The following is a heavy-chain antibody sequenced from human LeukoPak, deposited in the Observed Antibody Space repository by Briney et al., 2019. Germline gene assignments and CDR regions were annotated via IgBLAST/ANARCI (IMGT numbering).Heavy chain of an antibody. J-gene: IGHJ4*02. D-gene: IGHD3-22*01. Sequence: SETLSLTCAVYGGSFSGYYWSWIRQPPGKGLEWIGEINHSGSTNYNPSLKSRVTISVDTSKNQFSLKLSSVTAADTAVYYCAREERHYYDSSGYRIDYWGQGTLVTVSS. CDR2: INHSGST. CDR1: GGSFSGYY. CDR3: AREERHYYDSSGYRIDY. V-gene: IGHV4-34*01.